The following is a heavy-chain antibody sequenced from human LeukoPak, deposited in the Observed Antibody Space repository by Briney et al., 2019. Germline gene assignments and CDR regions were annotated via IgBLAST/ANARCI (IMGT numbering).Heavy chain of an antibody. CDR3: AKAGSSEAAAYFDY. V-gene: IGHV3-43D*04. J-gene: IGHJ4*02. D-gene: IGHD6-13*01. CDR2: ISWDGGST. CDR1: GFTFDDYA. Sequence: GGSLRLSCAASGFTFDDYAMHWVRHAPGKGLEWVSLISWDGGSTYYADSVKGRFTISRDNSKNSLYLQMDSLRAEDAALYYCAKAGSSEAAAYFDYWGQGTLVTVSS.